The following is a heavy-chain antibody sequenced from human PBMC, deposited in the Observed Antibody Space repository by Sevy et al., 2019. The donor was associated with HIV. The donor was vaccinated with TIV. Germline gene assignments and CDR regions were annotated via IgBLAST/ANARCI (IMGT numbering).Heavy chain of an antibody. CDR2: FDPEDDKT. J-gene: IGHJ4*02. D-gene: IGHD3-22*01. CDR3: ATTKDYYESSGYPFDY. Sequence: ASVKVSCKVSGSTLTKLSMHWVRQAPGKGLEWVAIFDPEDDKTIYAQQFQGRVTMTEDTSTDTAYMELKSLRSEDTAVYYCATTKDYYESSGYPFDYWGQGTQVTVSS. CDR1: GSTLTKLS. V-gene: IGHV1-24*01.